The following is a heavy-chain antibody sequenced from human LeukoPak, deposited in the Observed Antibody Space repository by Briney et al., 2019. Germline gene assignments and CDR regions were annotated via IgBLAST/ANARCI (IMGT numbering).Heavy chain of an antibody. V-gene: IGHV4-34*01. Sequence: SENLSLTCAVFGGSFSGYYWSWIRQSPEKGLEWIGEMSHTGATNYNPSLKSRVTVSVDTSKKQFSLNLRSVTAADTAVYYCARGLHYNILTGGMDVWGQGTTVIVSS. D-gene: IGHD3-9*01. CDR2: MSHTGAT. CDR1: GGSFSGYY. CDR3: ARGLHYNILTGGMDV. J-gene: IGHJ6*02.